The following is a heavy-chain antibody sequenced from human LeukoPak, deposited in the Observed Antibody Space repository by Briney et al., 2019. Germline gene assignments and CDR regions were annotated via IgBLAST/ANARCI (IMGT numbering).Heavy chain of an antibody. CDR2: MIPNSGNT. D-gene: IGHD6-6*01. J-gene: IGHJ4*02. CDR1: GFTFTSYG. CDR3: ARAYYSSSSPFDY. V-gene: IGHV1-8*02. Sequence: GASVKVSCKASGFTFTSYGISWVRQATGQGLEWMGWMIPNSGNTGYAQKFQGRVTMTRNTSISTAYMELSSLRSEDTAVYYCARAYYSSSSPFDYWGQGTLVTVSS.